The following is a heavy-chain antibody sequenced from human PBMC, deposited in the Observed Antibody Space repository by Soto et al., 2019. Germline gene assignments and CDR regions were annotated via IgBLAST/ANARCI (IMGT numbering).Heavy chain of an antibody. CDR1: GFTFSSYS. D-gene: IGHD2-2*01. CDR2: VSSSSSTI. Sequence: EVQLVESGGGLVQPGGSLRLSCAASGFTFSSYSMNWVRQAPGKGLEWVSYVSSSSSTIYYADSVKGRFTISRDNAKNSLYRQMNSLRAEDTAVYYCARGGGELGYCSSTSCYSLDVWGKGTTVTVSS. J-gene: IGHJ6*04. CDR3: ARGGGELGYCSSTSCYSLDV. V-gene: IGHV3-48*01.